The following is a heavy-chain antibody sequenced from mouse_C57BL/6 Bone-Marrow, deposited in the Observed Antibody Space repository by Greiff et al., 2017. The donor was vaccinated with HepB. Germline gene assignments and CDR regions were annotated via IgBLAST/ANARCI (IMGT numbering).Heavy chain of an antibody. CDR3: ARPRYVNYPMDY. V-gene: IGHV5-6*01. Sequence: EVKLMESGGDLVKPGGSLKLSCAASGFTFSSYGMSWVRQTPDKRLEWVATISSGGSYTYYPDSVKGRFTISRDNAKNTLYLQMSSLKSEDTAMYYSARPRYVNYPMDYWGQGTSVTVSS. D-gene: IGHD2-1*01. CDR2: ISSGGSYT. CDR1: GFTFSSYG. J-gene: IGHJ4*01.